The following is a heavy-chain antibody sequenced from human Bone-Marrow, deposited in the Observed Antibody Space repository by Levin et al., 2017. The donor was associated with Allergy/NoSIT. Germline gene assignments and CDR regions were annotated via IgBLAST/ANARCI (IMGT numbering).Heavy chain of an antibody. CDR2: IDYRGGT. V-gene: IGHV4-61*01. CDR3: ARDLDYYYYMDV. CDR1: GTSINSGSNY. Sequence: SETLSLTCSVSGTSINSGSNYWSWIRQSPGKGLEWIGYIDYRGGTKYNPSLRSRVTISADTSKNQFSLSLTSVTAADTAVYYCARDLDYYYYMDVWGKGTTVTVSS. J-gene: IGHJ6*03.